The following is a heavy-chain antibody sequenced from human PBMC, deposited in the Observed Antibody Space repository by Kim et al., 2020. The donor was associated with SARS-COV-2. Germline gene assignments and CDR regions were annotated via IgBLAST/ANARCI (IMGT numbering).Heavy chain of an antibody. J-gene: IGHJ6*04. V-gene: IGHV3-11*04. Sequence: DSVKGRFTITRNNAKNSLYLQKNSLRAEDTAVYYCARADCDWLLISYGMDVWGEGTTVTVSS. D-gene: IGHD3-9*01. CDR3: ARADCDWLLISYGMDV.